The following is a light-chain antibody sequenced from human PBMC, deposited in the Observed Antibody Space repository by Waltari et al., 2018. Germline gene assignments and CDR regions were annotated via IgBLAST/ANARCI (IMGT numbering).Light chain of an antibody. Sequence: EIVLTQSPGTLSLSPGERATLSCWASQSVGSSYLAWFQQKHGQAPRLLIYAVSSRATGIPDRFSGSGSGTDFTLTINRLEPEDSAVYYCQQYGSPPYTFGQGTKLEL. CDR2: AVS. CDR3: QQYGSPPYT. CDR1: QSVGSSY. V-gene: IGKV3-20*01. J-gene: IGKJ2*01.